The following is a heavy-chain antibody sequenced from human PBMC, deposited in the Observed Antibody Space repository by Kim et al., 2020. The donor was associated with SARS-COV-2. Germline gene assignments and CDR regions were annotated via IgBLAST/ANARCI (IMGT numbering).Heavy chain of an antibody. CDR3: ARDLGRFTMVRGVTGWTNNWYFDL. D-gene: IGHD3-10*01. CDR2: IYYSGST. CDR1: GGSISSYY. V-gene: IGHV4-59*01. J-gene: IGHJ2*01. Sequence: SETLSLTCTVSGGSISSYYWSWIRQPPGKGLEWIGYIYYSGSTNYNPSLKSRVTISVDTSKNQFSLKLSSVTAADTAVYYCARDLGRFTMVRGVTGWTNNWYFDLWGRGTLVTVSS.